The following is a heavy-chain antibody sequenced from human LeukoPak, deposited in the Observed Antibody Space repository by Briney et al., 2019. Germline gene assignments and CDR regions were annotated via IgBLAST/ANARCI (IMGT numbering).Heavy chain of an antibody. Sequence: SETLSLTCTVSGGSISSYYWSWIRQPQGKGLEWIGYIYYSGSTNYNPSLKSRVTISVDTSKNQFSLKLSSVTAAATAVYYCARAQNRYSYGYYYYYMDVWGKGTTVTVSS. CDR2: IYYSGST. CDR3: ARAQNRYSYGYYYYYMDV. CDR1: GGSISSYY. V-gene: IGHV4-59*01. D-gene: IGHD5-18*01. J-gene: IGHJ6*03.